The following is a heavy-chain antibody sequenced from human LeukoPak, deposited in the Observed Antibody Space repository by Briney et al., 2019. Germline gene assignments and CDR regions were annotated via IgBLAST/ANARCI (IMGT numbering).Heavy chain of an antibody. CDR2: INHSGST. Sequence: PETLSLTCAVYGGSFSGYYWSWIRQPPGKGLEWIGEINHSGSTNYNPSLKSRVTISVDTSKNQFSLKLSSVTAADTAVYYCARATRGYYYYYGMDVWGQGTTVTVSS. CDR3: ARATRGYYYYYGMDV. V-gene: IGHV4-34*01. J-gene: IGHJ6*02. CDR1: GGSFSGYY.